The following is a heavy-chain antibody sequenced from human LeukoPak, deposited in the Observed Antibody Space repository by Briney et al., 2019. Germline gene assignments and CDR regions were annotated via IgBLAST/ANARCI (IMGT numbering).Heavy chain of an antibody. J-gene: IGHJ4*02. CDR3: ARDPLPWHLGSYLPSDY. D-gene: IGHD3-10*01. V-gene: IGHV1-18*01. CDR2: ISPYNGNT. Sequence: GASVKVSCKASGYTFTNYAIGWVRQAPGQGLEWMGWISPYNGNTNYAPRFQGRVTMTTDTSTSTAYMELRSLRSDDTAVYYCARDPLPWHLGSYLPSDYWGQGTLVTVSS. CDR1: GYTFTNYA.